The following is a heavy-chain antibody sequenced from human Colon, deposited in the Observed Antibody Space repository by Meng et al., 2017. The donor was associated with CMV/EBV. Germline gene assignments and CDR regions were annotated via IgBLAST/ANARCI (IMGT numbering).Heavy chain of an antibody. D-gene: IGHD3-10*01. V-gene: IGHV3-15*01. Sequence: GESLKISCAASGFTFNTAWMSWVRQAPGKGLEWIGFIKTKIEGETTEYAAPVTGRFTISRDDSKNTVYLEINSLEMEDTAVYHCSADTPAVGKGELEYWGQGTLVTVS. CDR2: IKTKIEGETT. J-gene: IGHJ4*02. CDR1: GFTFNTAW. CDR3: SADTPAVGKGELEY.